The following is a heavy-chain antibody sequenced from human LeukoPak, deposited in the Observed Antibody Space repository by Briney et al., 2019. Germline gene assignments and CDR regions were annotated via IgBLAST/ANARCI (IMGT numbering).Heavy chain of an antibody. J-gene: IGHJ4*02. Sequence: SETLSLTCAVYGGSFSGYYWSWIRQPPGKGLEWIGEINHSGSTYYNPSLKSRVTISVDTSKNQFSLKLSSVTAADTAVFYCARVPRQQGRYYFDYWGQGTLVTVSS. CDR2: INHSGST. V-gene: IGHV4-34*01. CDR3: ARVPRQQGRYYFDY. D-gene: IGHD6-13*01. CDR1: GGSFSGYY.